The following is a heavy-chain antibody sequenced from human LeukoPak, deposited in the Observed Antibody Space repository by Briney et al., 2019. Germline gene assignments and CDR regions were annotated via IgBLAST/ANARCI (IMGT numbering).Heavy chain of an antibody. Sequence: ASVKASCKVSGYTLTEFSMHWVRQAPGKGLEWMGGFDPEDGETIHAQKFQGRVTMTEDASTDTAYMELRSLRSEDTGVYYCATALYCSRTSCGYGMDVWGQGTTVTVSS. CDR1: GYTLTEFS. CDR3: ATALYCSRTSCGYGMDV. J-gene: IGHJ6*02. D-gene: IGHD2-2*01. V-gene: IGHV1-24*01. CDR2: FDPEDGET.